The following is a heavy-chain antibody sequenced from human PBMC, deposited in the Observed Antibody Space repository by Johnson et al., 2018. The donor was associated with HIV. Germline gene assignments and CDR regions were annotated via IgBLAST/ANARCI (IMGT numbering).Heavy chain of an antibody. V-gene: IGHV3-53*04. CDR3: AKVGGVSYGDYRDAFDI. J-gene: IGHJ3*02. D-gene: IGHD4-17*01. Sequence: VQLVESGGGVVQPGRSLRLSCAASGFTVSSNYMSWVRQAPGKGLEWVSVIYSGGSTYYADSVKGRFTISRDNSKNFLYLQMNSLRTEDSALYYCAKVGGVSYGDYRDAFDIWGQGTMVTVSS. CDR2: IYSGGST. CDR1: GFTVSSNY.